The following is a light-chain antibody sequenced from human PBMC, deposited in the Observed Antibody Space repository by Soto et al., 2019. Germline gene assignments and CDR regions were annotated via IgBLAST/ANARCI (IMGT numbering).Light chain of an antibody. V-gene: IGLV1-36*01. CDR3: AAWDDSLNGVV. CDR2: YDD. CDR1: RSNIGDNA. J-gene: IGLJ2*01. Sequence: QSVLTQPPSVSEAPRQRVTISCSGSRSNIGDNAVNWYQQFPGKAPKLLIYYDDVLPSGVSDRFSGSKSGTSASLAISGLRAGGEADYYCAAWDDSLNGVVFGGGTQLTVL.